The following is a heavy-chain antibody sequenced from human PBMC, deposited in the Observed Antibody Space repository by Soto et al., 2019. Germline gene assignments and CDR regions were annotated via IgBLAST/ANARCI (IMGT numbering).Heavy chain of an antibody. J-gene: IGHJ4*02. CDR3: ASRDPGTSVDY. D-gene: IGHD1-7*01. V-gene: IGHV4-4*02. CDR2: IYRTGST. CDR1: GGSFTSNNW. Sequence: KRSETLSLTCAVSGGSFTSNNWWTCVRQPPGQGLEWIGEIYRTGSTNYNPSLKSRVTISLDKSENQFSLKVTSLTAADTAVYYCASRDPGTSVDYWGQGTLVTVSS.